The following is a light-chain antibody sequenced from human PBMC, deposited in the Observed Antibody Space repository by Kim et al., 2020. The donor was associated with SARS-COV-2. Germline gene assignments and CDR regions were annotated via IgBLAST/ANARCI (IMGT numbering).Light chain of an antibody. CDR3: CSYSGVSHWV. V-gene: IGLV2-11*03. CDR1: NGDIGAYDY. Sequence: QSVTISCAGTNGDIGAYDYVSWYRQHPGKAPKLMIFDVSTRPSGVPDRFSGSKSANTASLTISGLQAEDEADYYCCSYSGVSHWVFGGGTQLTVL. CDR2: DVS. J-gene: IGLJ3*02.